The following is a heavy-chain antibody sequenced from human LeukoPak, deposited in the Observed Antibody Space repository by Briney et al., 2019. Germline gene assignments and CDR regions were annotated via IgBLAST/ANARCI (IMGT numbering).Heavy chain of an antibody. V-gene: IGHV4-59*08. Sequence: PSETLSLTCTVSGGSMIDHYWSWVRQPPGKGLEWVGYMHHSGKANSNPSLKSRVIISKDTSKDQVSLRLSSVTVADTAVYYCARHRVVGTTRGRGFDSWGQGTLVIVSS. CDR3: ARHRVVGTTRGRGFDS. D-gene: IGHD1-26*01. CDR2: MHHSGKA. CDR1: GGSMIDHY. J-gene: IGHJ5*01.